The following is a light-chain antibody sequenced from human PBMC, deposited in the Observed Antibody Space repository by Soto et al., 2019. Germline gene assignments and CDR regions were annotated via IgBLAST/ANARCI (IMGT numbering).Light chain of an antibody. CDR1: SSDVGGYNY. V-gene: IGLV2-14*01. CDR2: DVS. CDR3: SSYTSSSTYV. Sequence: SALTPPASVSWSPGRFITISCPGTSSDVGGYNYVSWYQQHPGKAPKPMIYDVSNRPSGVSNRFSGSKSGNTASLTISGLQAEDEADYYCSSYTSSSTYVFGTGTKVTVL. J-gene: IGLJ1*01.